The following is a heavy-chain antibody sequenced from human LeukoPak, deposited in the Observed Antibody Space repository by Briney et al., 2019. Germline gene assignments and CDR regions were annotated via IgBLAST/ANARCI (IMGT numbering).Heavy chain of an antibody. V-gene: IGHV3-53*01. J-gene: IGHJ6*03. CDR2: IYSGGMT. D-gene: IGHD2-2*01. CDR3: YARPVLPAAFLPSGNYMDV. CDR1: GLNVTYNY. Sequence: GGSLRLSCAASGLNVTYNYMSWVRQAPGKGLEWLSVIYSGGMTYYADSVKGRFIISRDNSKNTLYLQMNRLRADDKAVDCYYARPVLPAAFLPSGNYMDVWGKGTTVTVSS.